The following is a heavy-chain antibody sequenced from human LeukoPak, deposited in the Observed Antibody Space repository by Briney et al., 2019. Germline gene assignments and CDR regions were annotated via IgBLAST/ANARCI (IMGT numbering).Heavy chain of an antibody. J-gene: IGHJ5*02. CDR1: GYTLTELS. CDR2: FDPEDGET. V-gene: IGHV1-24*01. CDR3: ATVLIGDNWFDP. Sequence: GASVKVSCKVSGYTLTELSMHWVRQAPGKGLEWMGGFDPEDGETIYAQKFQGRVTMTEDTSTDTAYMELSSLRSVDTAVYYCATVLIGDNWFDPWGQGTLVTVSS. D-gene: IGHD2/OR15-2a*01.